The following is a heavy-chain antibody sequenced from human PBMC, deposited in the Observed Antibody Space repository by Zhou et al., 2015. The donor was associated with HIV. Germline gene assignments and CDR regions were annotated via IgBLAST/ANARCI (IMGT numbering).Heavy chain of an antibody. CDR3: AKEAGEMGEMRENWFDP. CDR1: GYRIEDNE. D-gene: IGHD1-26*01. Sequence: QIQLVQSGPEVKKPGASVKVSCKASGYRIEDNELIWVRQAPGHGLEWVGQDGRTDFAANFKGRVTFTADKYSTTFYMELSSLRSEDTAMYYCAKEAGEMGEMRENWFDPWGQGTLVIVSS. V-gene: IGHV1-18*01. J-gene: IGHJ5*02. CDR2: QDGRT.